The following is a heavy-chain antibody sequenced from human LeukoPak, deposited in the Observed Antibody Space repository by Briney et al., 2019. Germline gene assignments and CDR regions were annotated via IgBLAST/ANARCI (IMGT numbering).Heavy chain of an antibody. D-gene: IGHD5-12*01. CDR1: GFSFISYG. V-gene: IGHV3-30*18. CDR2: ISDDGRNK. Sequence: PGGSLRLSCAASGFSFISYGMHWLRQAPGKGLEWVGVISDDGRNKNYANSVKGRFTISRDNSKDTLYLQMNSLRDEDTAVYYCAKRPSDYSAYVTYFDYWGQGTLVTVSS. CDR3: AKRPSDYSAYVTYFDY. J-gene: IGHJ4*02.